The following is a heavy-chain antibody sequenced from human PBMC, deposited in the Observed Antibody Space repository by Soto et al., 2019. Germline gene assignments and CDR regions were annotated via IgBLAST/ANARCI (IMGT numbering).Heavy chain of an antibody. CDR1: GFTFSSYG. D-gene: IGHD4-17*01. CDR3: AKDQTDDYGDYYYGMDV. Sequence: QVQLVESGGGVVQPGRSLRLSCAASGFTFSSYGMHWVRQAPGKGLEWVAVISYDGSNKYYADSVKGRFTISRDNSKNTLYLQMNSLRAEDTAVYYCAKDQTDDYGDYYYGMDVWGQGTTVTVSS. CDR2: ISYDGSNK. V-gene: IGHV3-30*18. J-gene: IGHJ6*02.